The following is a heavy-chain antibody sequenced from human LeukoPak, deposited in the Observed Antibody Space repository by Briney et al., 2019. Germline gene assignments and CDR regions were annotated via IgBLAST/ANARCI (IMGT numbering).Heavy chain of an antibody. D-gene: IGHD3-22*01. CDR3: ARVYYYDSSGCYDY. V-gene: IGHV1-2*06. Sequence: ASVKVSCKASGYTFTGYYMHWVRQAPGQGLEWMGRINPNSGGANYAQKFQGRVTMTRDTSISTAYMELSRLRSDDTAVYYCARVYYYDSSGCYDYWGQGTLVTVSS. CDR1: GYTFTGYY. CDR2: INPNSGGA. J-gene: IGHJ4*02.